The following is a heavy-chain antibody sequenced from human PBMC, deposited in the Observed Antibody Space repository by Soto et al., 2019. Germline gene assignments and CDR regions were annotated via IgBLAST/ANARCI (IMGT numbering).Heavy chain of an antibody. CDR3: ARTGVPYGSGRTYYYYYMDV. D-gene: IGHD3-10*01. Sequence: GASVKVSCKASGYTFTSYYIHWVRQAPGQGLEWMGWISAYNGNTNYAQKFQGRVTITRDTSASTAYMELSSLRSEDTAVYYCARTGVPYGSGRTYYYYYMDVWGKGTTVTVSS. J-gene: IGHJ6*03. CDR2: ISAYNGNT. V-gene: IGHV1-3*01. CDR1: GYTFTSYY.